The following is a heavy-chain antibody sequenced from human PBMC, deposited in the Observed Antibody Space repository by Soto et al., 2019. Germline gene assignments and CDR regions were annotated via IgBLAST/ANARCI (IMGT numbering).Heavy chain of an antibody. D-gene: IGHD3-10*01. CDR3: ARGLIVWFGELSRRGGHYYYTDV. J-gene: IGHJ6*03. CDR2: INDSGNI. V-gene: IGHV4-34*01. Sequence: QVQLQQWGAGLLKPSETLSLTCAVYGASFSGYQCTWIRQTPGKGLEWIGEINDSGNINYNPSLKSRGTISLDTPKKQISLKLSSVTAAASAVYYCARGLIVWFGELSRRGGHYYYTDVWGKGTKVTVSS. CDR1: GASFSGYQ.